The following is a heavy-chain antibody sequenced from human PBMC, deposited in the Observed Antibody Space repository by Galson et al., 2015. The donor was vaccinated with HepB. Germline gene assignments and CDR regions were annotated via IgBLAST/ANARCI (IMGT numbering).Heavy chain of an antibody. CDR2: ISGSGGST. V-gene: IGHV3-23*01. CDR1: GFIFSSYA. Sequence: SLRLSCAASGFIFSSYAMSWVRQAPGKGLEWVSTISGSGGSTYYADSVKGRCTISRDNSKNTLYLQVNSLRAEDTAVYYCARLYTNTWFDAFDIWGQGTMVTVSS. D-gene: IGHD6-13*01. J-gene: IGHJ3*02. CDR3: ARLYTNTWFDAFDI.